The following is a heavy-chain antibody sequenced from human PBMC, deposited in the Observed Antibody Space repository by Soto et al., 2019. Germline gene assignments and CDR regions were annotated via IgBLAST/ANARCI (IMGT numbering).Heavy chain of an antibody. CDR1: GDSISSYY. CDR2: IYHSGST. D-gene: IGHD6-19*01. CDR3: ASIAVSGIYFDY. Sequence: PSETLSLTCTVSGDSISSYYWSWIRQPPGKGLELIGYIYHSGSTNSNPSLKSRVTISEDTSKNQFSLKLNSVTAADTAVYYCASIAVSGIYFDYWGQGTLVTVSS. V-gene: IGHV4-59*01. J-gene: IGHJ4*02.